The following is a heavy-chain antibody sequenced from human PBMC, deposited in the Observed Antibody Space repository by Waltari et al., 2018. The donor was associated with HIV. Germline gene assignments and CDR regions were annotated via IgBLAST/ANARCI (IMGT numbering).Heavy chain of an antibody. CDR2: INPDNGGT. V-gene: IGHV1-2*02. CDR3: ARDICNGGSCYSYYFDY. CDR1: GYTFPGSS. Sequence: QVQLVPSGAEVKKPGASVRVSCKASGYTFPGSSMPWVRQAPGQGLEWMGWINPDNGGTKYAQKFQGRVTMTRDTSISTAYMELSRLRSDDTAVYYCARDICNGGSCYSYYFDYWGQGTLVTVSS. J-gene: IGHJ4*02. D-gene: IGHD2-15*01.